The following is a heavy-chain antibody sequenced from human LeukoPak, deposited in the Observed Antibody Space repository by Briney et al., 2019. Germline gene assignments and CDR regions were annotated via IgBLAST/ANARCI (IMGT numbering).Heavy chain of an antibody. CDR2: IISSGSYI. J-gene: IGHJ4*02. Sequence: PGGSLRLSCAASGFTFSIYSMDWVRQAPGKGLEWVSSIISSGSYIYYADSVKGRFTISRDNAKNSLYLQMNSLRAEDTAVYYCAKLRGYTYGSPDYWGQGTLVTVSS. CDR3: AKLRGYTYGSPDY. D-gene: IGHD5-18*01. CDR1: GFTFSIYS. V-gene: IGHV3-21*04.